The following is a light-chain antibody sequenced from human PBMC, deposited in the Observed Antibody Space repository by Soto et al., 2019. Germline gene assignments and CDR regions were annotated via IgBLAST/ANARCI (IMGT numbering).Light chain of an antibody. Sequence: EIVMTQSPATLSLSPGERATLSCRASQSVSSYLAWYQQKPGQAPRLLIYDASNRATGIPARFSGSGSGSACTLTISSLEPEDFEVDYYQQRRNCPPGPFTFGPGTKVDIK. J-gene: IGKJ3*01. CDR3: QQRRNCPPGPFT. V-gene: IGKV3-11*01. CDR2: DAS. CDR1: QSVSSY.